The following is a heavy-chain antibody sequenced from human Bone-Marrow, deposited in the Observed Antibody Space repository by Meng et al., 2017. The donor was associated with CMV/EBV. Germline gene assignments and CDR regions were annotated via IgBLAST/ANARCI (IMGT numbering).Heavy chain of an antibody. Sequence: GESLKISCAASGFTLSSYTMNWVRQAPGKGLEWVSSISSSTTYIYYADSVTGRFTISRDNSKNTLYLQMNSLRAEDTAVYYCAKGPTEGMDVWGQGTTVTVSS. J-gene: IGHJ6*02. CDR3: AKGPTEGMDV. CDR2: ISSSTTYI. CDR1: GFTLSSYT. V-gene: IGHV3-21*01.